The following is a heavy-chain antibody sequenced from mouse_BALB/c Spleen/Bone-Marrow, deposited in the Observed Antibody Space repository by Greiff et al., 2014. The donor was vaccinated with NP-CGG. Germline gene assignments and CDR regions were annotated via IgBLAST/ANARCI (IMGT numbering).Heavy chain of an antibody. J-gene: IGHJ2*01. D-gene: IGHD2-4*01. V-gene: IGHV6-6*02. CDR3: TRAITTDYYFDY. CDR2: IRLKSNNYAT. CDR1: GFTFSNYW. Sequence: EVNLVESGGGLVQPGGSMKLSCVASGFTFSNYWMNWVRQSPEKGLEWVAEIRLKSNNYATHYAESVKGRFTISRDDSKSSVYXXMNNLRAEDTGIYYCTRAITTDYYFDYWGQGTTLTVSS.